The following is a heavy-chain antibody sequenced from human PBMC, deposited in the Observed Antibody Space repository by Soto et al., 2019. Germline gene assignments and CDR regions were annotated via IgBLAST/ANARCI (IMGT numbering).Heavy chain of an antibody. CDR1: GCTFSSYS. J-gene: IGHJ4*02. V-gene: IGHV3-48*01. D-gene: IGHD2-2*01. CDR3: ARWDCSSTSCYLRY. Sequence: EVQLVESGGGLVQPGGSLRLSCAATGCTFSSYSMNWVRQAPGKGLEWVSYISSSSSTIYYADSVKGRFTISRDNAKNSLYLQMNSLRAEDTAVYYCARWDCSSTSCYLRYWGQGTLVTVSS. CDR2: ISSSSSTI.